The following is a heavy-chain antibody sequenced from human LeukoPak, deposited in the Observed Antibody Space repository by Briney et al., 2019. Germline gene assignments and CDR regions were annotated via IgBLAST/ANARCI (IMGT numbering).Heavy chain of an antibody. CDR3: AKDVGYSSSWYYFDY. CDR1: GFTFSSYA. Sequence: PGGSLRLSCAASGFTFSSYAMSWVRQALGKGLEWVSAISGSGGSTYYADSVKGRFTISRDNSKNTLYLQMNSLRAEDTAVYYCAKDVGYSSSWYYFDYWGQGTLVAVSS. D-gene: IGHD6-13*01. J-gene: IGHJ4*02. CDR2: ISGSGGST. V-gene: IGHV3-23*01.